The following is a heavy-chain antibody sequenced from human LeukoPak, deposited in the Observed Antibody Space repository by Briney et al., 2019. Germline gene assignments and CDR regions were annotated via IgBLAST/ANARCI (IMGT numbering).Heavy chain of an antibody. Sequence: SETLSLTCTVSNYSISSSHYWGWIRQSPGKGLEWIGSIYHSGGSTFYNPSLESRITISVDTSKNQFSLKLNSVTAADTAVYYCARDHTTLTGHIQYFDPWGQGTLVTVS. CDR1: NYSISSSHY. V-gene: IGHV4-38-2*02. J-gene: IGHJ5*02. CDR3: ARDHTTLTGHIQYFDP. CDR2: IYHSGGST. D-gene: IGHD1-20*01.